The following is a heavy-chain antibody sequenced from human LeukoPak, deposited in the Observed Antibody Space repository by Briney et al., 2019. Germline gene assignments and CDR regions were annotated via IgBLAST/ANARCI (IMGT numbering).Heavy chain of an antibody. V-gene: IGHV1-2*02. Sequence: ASVKVSCKASGYTFTGYYMHWVRQAPGQGLEWMGWINPKNAGTNYAQKFQGRVTMTRDTSISTAYMEVSRLTSDDTAVYYCARGWGSSQFDPWGQGTWVTVSS. D-gene: IGHD7-27*01. J-gene: IGHJ5*02. CDR2: INPKNAGT. CDR1: GYTFTGYY. CDR3: ARGWGSSQFDP.